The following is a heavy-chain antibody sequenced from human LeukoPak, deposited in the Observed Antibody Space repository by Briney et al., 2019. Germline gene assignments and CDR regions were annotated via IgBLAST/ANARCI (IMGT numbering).Heavy chain of an antibody. D-gene: IGHD7-27*01. V-gene: IGHV1-8*01. Sequence: ASVKVSCKASGYPFTSYDINWVRQATGQGLEWMGWMNPNSGNTGYAQKFQGRVTMTGDTSISTAYMELSSLRSDDTAVYYCARTWGSLDYWGQGALVTVSS. CDR2: MNPNSGNT. CDR3: ARTWGSLDY. CDR1: GYPFTSYD. J-gene: IGHJ4*02.